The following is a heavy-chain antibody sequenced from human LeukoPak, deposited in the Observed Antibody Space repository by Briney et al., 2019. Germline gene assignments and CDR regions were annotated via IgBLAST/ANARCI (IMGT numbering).Heavy chain of an antibody. Sequence: SETLSLTCTVSGGSISSYYWSWIRQPPGKGLKWIGYIYYSGSTNYNPSLKSRVTISVDTSKNQFSLKLSSVTAADTAVYYCARGREDYGDYVSKTGAFDIWGQGTMVTVSS. V-gene: IGHV4-59*01. CDR2: IYYSGST. D-gene: IGHD4-17*01. J-gene: IGHJ3*02. CDR1: GGSISSYY. CDR3: ARGREDYGDYVSKTGAFDI.